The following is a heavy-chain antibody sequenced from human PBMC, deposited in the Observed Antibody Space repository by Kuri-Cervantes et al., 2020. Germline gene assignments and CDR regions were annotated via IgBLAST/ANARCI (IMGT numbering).Heavy chain of an antibody. Sequence: ASVKVSCKASGYTFSGYYTHWVRQAPGQGLEWVGTINLSGGNTYYAHKYEGRVTMTTDTSTSTAYMELRSLRSDDTAVYYCARQNGYSGYAEYFDYWGQGTLVTVSS. V-gene: IGHV1-46*01. CDR3: ARQNGYSGYAEYFDY. D-gene: IGHD5-12*01. J-gene: IGHJ4*02. CDR2: INLSGGNT. CDR1: GYTFSGYY.